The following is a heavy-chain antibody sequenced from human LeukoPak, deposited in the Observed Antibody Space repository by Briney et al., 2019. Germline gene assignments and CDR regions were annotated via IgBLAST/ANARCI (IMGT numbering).Heavy chain of an antibody. CDR1: GFTFSSYA. J-gene: IGHJ3*02. V-gene: IGHV3-30-3*01. D-gene: IGHD4-11*01. CDR3: ARDCSLYSHDAFDI. CDR2: ISYDGSNK. Sequence: QPGGSLRLSYAASGFTFSSYAMHWVRQAPGKGLEWVAVISYDGSNKYYADSVKGRFTISRDNSKNTLYLQMNSLRAEDTAVYYCARDCSLYSHDAFDIWGQGTMVTVSS.